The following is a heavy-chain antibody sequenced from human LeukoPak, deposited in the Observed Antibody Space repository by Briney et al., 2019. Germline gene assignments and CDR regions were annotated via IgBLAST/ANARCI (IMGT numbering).Heavy chain of an antibody. CDR3: ARDRGSSGWYEFDY. CDR1: GFTSGRYW. CDR2: IKQDGSEK. J-gene: IGHJ4*02. V-gene: IGHV3-7*01. D-gene: IGHD6-19*01. Sequence: RRSLSLSCALSGFTSGRYWTSWVRQAPGKGMDWVANIKQDGSEKYYVDSVRGRFTISRDNAKNSLYLQMNSLRAEDTAVYYCARDRGSSGWYEFDYWGQGTLVTVSS.